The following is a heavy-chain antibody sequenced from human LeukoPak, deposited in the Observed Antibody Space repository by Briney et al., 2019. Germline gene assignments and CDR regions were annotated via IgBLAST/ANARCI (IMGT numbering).Heavy chain of an antibody. CDR3: ARGPLPLAAAGGIRKDV. D-gene: IGHD6-13*01. Sequence: ASVKVSCKASGYTFTGYYMHWVRQAPGQGLEWMGWINPNSGGTNYAQKFQGRVTMTRDTSISTAYMELSGLRSDDTAVYYCARGPLPLAAAGGIRKDVWGQGTTVTVSS. CDR2: INPNSGGT. J-gene: IGHJ6*02. CDR1: GYTFTGYY. V-gene: IGHV1-2*02.